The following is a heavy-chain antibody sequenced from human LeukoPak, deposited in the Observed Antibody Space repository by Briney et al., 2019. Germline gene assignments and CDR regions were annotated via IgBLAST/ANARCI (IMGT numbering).Heavy chain of an antibody. J-gene: IGHJ4*02. Sequence: GGSLRLSCAASGFTFSNYWMSWVRQAPGKGLEWVANINQDGSTQYYLDSVKGRFTISRDNAKNSVFLQMNSLRVEDTAVYHCARVFSGVVGFDYWGQGTLVTVSS. CDR3: ARVFSGVVGFDY. CDR2: INQDGSTQ. CDR1: GFTFSNYW. D-gene: IGHD5-12*01. V-gene: IGHV3-7*01.